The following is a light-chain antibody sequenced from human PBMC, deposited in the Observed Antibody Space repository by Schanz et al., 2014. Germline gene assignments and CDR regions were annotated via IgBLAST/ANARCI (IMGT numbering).Light chain of an antibody. Sequence: QSVLTQPASVSGSPGQSITISCTGTSSDIGGYNYVSWYQQHPGKAPKVMIYDVSNRPSGVSNRFSGSKSGNTASLTISGLQAEDEADYYCTSYTSSRTWVFGGGTKLTVL. J-gene: IGLJ3*02. CDR3: TSYTSSRTWV. CDR2: DVS. V-gene: IGLV2-14*03. CDR1: SSDIGGYNY.